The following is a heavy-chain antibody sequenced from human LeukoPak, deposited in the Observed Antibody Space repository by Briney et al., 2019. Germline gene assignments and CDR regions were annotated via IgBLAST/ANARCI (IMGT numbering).Heavy chain of an antibody. D-gene: IGHD2-2*01. V-gene: IGHV4-59*01. Sequence: SETLSLTCTVSGGSISSYYWSWIRQPPGKGLEGIGYIYYSGRTNYNPSLKSRVTISVDTSKRQFSLKLISVTAADTAVYYCARDTSVVVPAAIFSGRWFDPWGQGTLVTVSS. J-gene: IGHJ5*02. CDR1: GGSISSYY. CDR2: IYYSGRT. CDR3: ARDTSVVVPAAIFSGRWFDP.